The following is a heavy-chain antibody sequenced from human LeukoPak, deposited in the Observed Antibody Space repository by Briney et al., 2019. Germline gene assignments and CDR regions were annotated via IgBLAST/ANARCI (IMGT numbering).Heavy chain of an antibody. J-gene: IGHJ4*02. CDR3: ARQLYYDFWSGYPPPFDY. CDR1: GYTFTSYG. V-gene: IGHV1-18*01. CDR2: ISAYNGNT. D-gene: IGHD3-3*01. Sequence: GASVKVSCKASGYTFTSYGISWVRQAPGQGLEWMGWISAYNGNTNYAQKLQGRVTMTTDTSTSTACMELRSLRSDDTAVYYCARQLYYDFWSGYPPPFDYCGQGTLVTVSS.